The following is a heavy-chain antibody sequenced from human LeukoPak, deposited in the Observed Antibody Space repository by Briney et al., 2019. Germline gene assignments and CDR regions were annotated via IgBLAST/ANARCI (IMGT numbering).Heavy chain of an antibody. D-gene: IGHD3-10*01. CDR2: ISGSGGGT. V-gene: IGHV3-23*01. Sequence: PGGSLRLSCAASGFTFSTYAMSWVRQAPGKGLEWVSGISGSGGGTNYADSVKGRFTISRDNSKNTLYLQMNSLRAEDTAVYYCAKVPMVRGVIITVEGWFDPWGQGTLVTVSS. J-gene: IGHJ5*02. CDR1: GFTFSTYA. CDR3: AKVPMVRGVIITVEGWFDP.